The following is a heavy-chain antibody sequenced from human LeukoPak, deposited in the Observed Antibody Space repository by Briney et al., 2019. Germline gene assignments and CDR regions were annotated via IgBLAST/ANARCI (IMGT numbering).Heavy chain of an antibody. CDR3: ARVGGVNVLRYFDWLFPPFEFDY. D-gene: IGHD3-9*01. V-gene: IGHV3-7*03. CDR1: GFTFSSYW. CDR2: IKQDGSEK. Sequence: GGSLRLSCAASGFTFSSYWMSWVRQAPGKGLEWVANIKQDGSEKYYVDPVKGRFTISRDNAKNSLYLQMNSLRAEDTAVYYCARVGGVNVLRYFDWLFPPFEFDYWGQGTLVTVSS. J-gene: IGHJ4*02.